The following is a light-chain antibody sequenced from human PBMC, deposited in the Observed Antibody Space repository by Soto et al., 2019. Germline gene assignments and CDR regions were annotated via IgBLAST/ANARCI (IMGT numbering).Light chain of an antibody. CDR1: QSLLHSNGYTY. V-gene: IGKV2-28*01. J-gene: IGKJ2*01. CDR2: LGS. CDR3: MQALQTPNT. Sequence: DIVMTQSPLSLPVTPGEPASISCRSSQSLLHSNGYTYLDWFLQKPGQSPQLLIFLGSNRASGVPDRFIGSGSGTDFTLKISRVEAEDVGVYYCMQALQTPNTFGQGTKVEIK.